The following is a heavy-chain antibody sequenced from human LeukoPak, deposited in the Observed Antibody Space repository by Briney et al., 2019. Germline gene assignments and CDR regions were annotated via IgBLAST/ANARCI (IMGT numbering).Heavy chain of an antibody. CDR3: ARGAAGPSIVGY. Sequence: PGGSLRLSCAASGFTFSSYGMHWVRQAPGQGLEWMGWINPNSGGTNYAQKFQGRVTMTRDTSISTAYMELSRLRSDDTAVYYCARGAAGPSIVGYWGQGTLVTVSS. J-gene: IGHJ4*02. CDR1: GFTFSSYG. V-gene: IGHV1-2*02. D-gene: IGHD6-13*01. CDR2: INPNSGGT.